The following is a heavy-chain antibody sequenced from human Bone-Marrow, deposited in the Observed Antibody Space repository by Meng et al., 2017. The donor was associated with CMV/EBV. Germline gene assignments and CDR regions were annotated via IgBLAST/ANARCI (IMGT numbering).Heavy chain of an antibody. J-gene: IGHJ4*02. CDR1: GGSISSTSYY. Sequence: SETLSLTCTVSGGSISSTSYYWGWIRQPPGKGLEWIGIIYNTGSTYYNPSLKSRVTISVDTPKNQFSLKLRSVAAADTAVYYCARHGISTSSGYYFDYWGQGTLVTVSS. D-gene: IGHD2-2*01. CDR3: ARHGISTSSGYYFDY. V-gene: IGHV4-39*01. CDR2: IYNTGST.